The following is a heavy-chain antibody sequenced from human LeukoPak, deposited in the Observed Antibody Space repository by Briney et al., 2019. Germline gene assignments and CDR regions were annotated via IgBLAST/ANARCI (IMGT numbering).Heavy chain of an antibody. CDR3: ARYYYDSSGYYAYYYYGMDV. CDR2: INPNSGGT. Sequence: ASVKVSFKASGYTFTGYYMHWVRQAPGQGLEWMGWINPNSGGTNYAQKFQGRVTMTRDTSISTAYMELSRLRSDDTAVYYCARYYYDSSGYYAYYYYGMDVWGQGTTVTVSS. V-gene: IGHV1-2*02. D-gene: IGHD3-22*01. J-gene: IGHJ6*02. CDR1: GYTFTGYY.